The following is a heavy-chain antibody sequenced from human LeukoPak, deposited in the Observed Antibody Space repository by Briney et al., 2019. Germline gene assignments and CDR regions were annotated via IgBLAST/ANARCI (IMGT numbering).Heavy chain of an antibody. J-gene: IGHJ4*02. CDR1: GYTFTSNY. CDR3: ARDQEGFDY. CDR2: IYPRDGST. V-gene: IGHV1-46*01. Sequence: ASVKVSCKASGYTFTSNYIHWVRQAPGQGLEWMGMIYPRDGSTSYAQKFQGRVTVTRDTSTSTVHIELSGLRSEDTAVYYCARDQEGFDYWGQGALVTVSS.